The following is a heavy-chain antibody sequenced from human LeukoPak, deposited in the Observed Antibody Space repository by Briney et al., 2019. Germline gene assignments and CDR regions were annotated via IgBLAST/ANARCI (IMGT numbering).Heavy chain of an antibody. CDR3: ARGLGAHSPDYDYLWGSYRYTGGFDY. Sequence: SETLSLICAVYGGSFSGYYWSWIRQPPGKGLEWIGEINHSGSTNYNPSLKSRVTISVDTSKNQFSLKLSSVTAADPAVYYCARGLGAHSPDYDYLWGSYRYTGGFDYWGQGTLVTVSS. D-gene: IGHD3-16*02. J-gene: IGHJ4*02. CDR1: GGSFSGYY. CDR2: INHSGST. V-gene: IGHV4-34*01.